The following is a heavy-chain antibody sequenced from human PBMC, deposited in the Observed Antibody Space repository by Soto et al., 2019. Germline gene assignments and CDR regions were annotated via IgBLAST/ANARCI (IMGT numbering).Heavy chain of an antibody. CDR1: GDSVSSNSAA. D-gene: IGHD4-4*01. CDR3: AREVTAPSYYYYYGMDV. J-gene: IGHJ6*02. CDR2: TYYRSKWYN. Sequence: ISGDSVSSNSAAWNWIRQSPSRGLEWLGRTYYRSKWYNDYAVSVKSRITINPDTSKNQFSLQLNSVTPEDTAVYYCAREVTAPSYYYYYGMDVWGQGTTVTVS. V-gene: IGHV6-1*01.